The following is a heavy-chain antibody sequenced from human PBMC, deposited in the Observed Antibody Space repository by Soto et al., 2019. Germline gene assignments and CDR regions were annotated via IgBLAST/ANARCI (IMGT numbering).Heavy chain of an antibody. D-gene: IGHD2-15*01. Sequence: AASVKVSCKASGGTFSSYAISWVRQAPGQGLEWMGGIIPIFGTANYTQKFQGRVTITADESTSTAYMELSSLRSEDTAVYYCARVMVAATLWFDPWGQGTLVTVSS. J-gene: IGHJ5*02. V-gene: IGHV1-69*13. CDR3: ARVMVAATLWFDP. CDR1: GGTFSSYA. CDR2: IIPIFGTA.